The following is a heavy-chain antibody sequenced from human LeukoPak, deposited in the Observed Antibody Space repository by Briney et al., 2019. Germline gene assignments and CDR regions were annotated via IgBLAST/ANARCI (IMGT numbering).Heavy chain of an antibody. J-gene: IGHJ5*02. D-gene: IGHD6-19*01. CDR1: GFTFSSYA. CDR2: ISGSGGST. CDR3: AKDPESSGWSGDNWFDP. V-gene: IGHV3-23*01. Sequence: TGGSLRLSCAASGFTFSSYAMSWVRQAPGKGLEWVSAISGSGGSTYYADSVKGRFTISRDNSKNTLYLQMNSLRAEDTAVYYCAKDPESSGWSGDNWFDPWGQGTLVTVSS.